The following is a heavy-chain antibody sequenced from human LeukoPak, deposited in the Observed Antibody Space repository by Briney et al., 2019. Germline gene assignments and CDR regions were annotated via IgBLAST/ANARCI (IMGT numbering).Heavy chain of an antibody. CDR1: GFTFSSYA. D-gene: IGHD6-19*01. CDR3: AKDGGVRGGWSNPYFDY. V-gene: IGHV3-30-3*01. Sequence: PGGSLRLSCAASGFTFSSYAMHWVRQAPGKGLEWVAVISYDGSNKYYADSVKGRFTISRDNSKNTLSLQMNSLRAEDTAVYYCAKDGGVRGGWSNPYFDYWGQGTLVAVSS. J-gene: IGHJ4*02. CDR2: ISYDGSNK.